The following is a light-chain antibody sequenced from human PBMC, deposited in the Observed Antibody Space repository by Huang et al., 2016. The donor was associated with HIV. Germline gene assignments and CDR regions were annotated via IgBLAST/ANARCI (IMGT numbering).Light chain of an antibody. CDR2: VVS. J-gene: IGKJ2*01. V-gene: IGKV3-20*01. CDR1: QSINNNY. Sequence: EIVLTQSPGTLSLSPGEGATLSCRASQSINNNYLAWFQQKPGQSPRLRIYVVSSRATGVPDRFTGSGSGTDFNLTISRLETEDFAMYFCQHYGTSPQTFGQGTKLEIK. CDR3: QHYGTSPQT.